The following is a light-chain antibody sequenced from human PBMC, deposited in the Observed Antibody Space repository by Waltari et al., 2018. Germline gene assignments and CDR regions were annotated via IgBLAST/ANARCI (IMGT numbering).Light chain of an antibody. CDR3: QAWDSSTVV. V-gene: IGLV3-1*01. J-gene: IGLJ2*01. CDR2: QVS. CDR1: KLGAKY. Sequence: SYELTQPPSVSVSPGQTASITCSGDKLGAKYACWYQQKPRQSPVLFIYQVSKRPSGTPERFSGSNSGNTATLTISGTQAMDEADYYCQAWDSSTVVFGGGTKLTVL.